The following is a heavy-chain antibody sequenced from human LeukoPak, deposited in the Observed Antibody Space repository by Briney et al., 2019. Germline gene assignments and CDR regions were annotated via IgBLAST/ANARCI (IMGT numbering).Heavy chain of an antibody. D-gene: IGHD4-17*01. CDR2: IYNSGST. CDR3: ARMWYGDYANYFDY. J-gene: IGHJ4*02. V-gene: IGHV4-4*07. Sequence: PSETLSLTCTVSGGSISSYYWSWIRQPAGKGLEWIGRIYNSGSTNYNPSLKSRVTMSVDTSKNQFSPKLSSVTAADTAVYYCARMWYGDYANYFDYWGQGTLVTVSS. CDR1: GGSISSYY.